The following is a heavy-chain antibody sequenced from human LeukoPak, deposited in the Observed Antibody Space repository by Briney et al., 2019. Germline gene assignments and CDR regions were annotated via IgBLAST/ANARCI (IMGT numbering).Heavy chain of an antibody. CDR3: ARDGIQGSWSFDI. J-gene: IGHJ3*02. CDR2: INHSGST. V-gene: IGHV4-34*01. D-gene: IGHD6-13*01. Sequence: SETLSLTCAVYGGSFSGYYWSWIRQPPGKGLEWIGEINHSGSTNYNPSLKSRVTISVDTSKNQFSLKLSSVTAADTAVYYCARDGIQGSWSFDIWGQGTMVTVSS. CDR1: GGSFSGYY.